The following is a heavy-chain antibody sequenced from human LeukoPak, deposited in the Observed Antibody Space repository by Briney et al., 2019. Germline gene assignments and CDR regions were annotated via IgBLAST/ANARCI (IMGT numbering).Heavy chain of an antibody. CDR1: GYTLTELS. V-gene: IGHV1-24*01. D-gene: IGHD6-19*01. J-gene: IGHJ4*02. CDR2: FDPEDGET. CDR3: ATTTPYSSGWLYYFDY. Sequence: ASVKVSCKVSGYTLTELSMHWVRQAPGKGLEWMGGFDPEDGETIYAQKFQGRVTMTEDTSTDTAYMELSSLRSEDTAAYYCATTTPYSSGWLYYFDYWGQGTLVTVSS.